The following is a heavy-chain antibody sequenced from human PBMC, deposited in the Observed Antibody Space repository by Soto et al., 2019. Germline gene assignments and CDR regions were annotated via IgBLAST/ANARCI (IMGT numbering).Heavy chain of an antibody. CDR1: GFSLSATGAG. J-gene: IGHJ4*02. CDR3: AHCGPEGSFDS. V-gene: IGHV2-5*02. Sequence: QITLKESGPTLVRPTQTLTLTCTFSGFSLSATGAGGAWIRQPPGKALAWLALIYWDDDTFYSQSLKTRLTITKDTSKNQVVLTMTNLDPVDTATYYCAHCGPEGSFDSWGQGTLVTVSS. CDR2: IYWDDDT.